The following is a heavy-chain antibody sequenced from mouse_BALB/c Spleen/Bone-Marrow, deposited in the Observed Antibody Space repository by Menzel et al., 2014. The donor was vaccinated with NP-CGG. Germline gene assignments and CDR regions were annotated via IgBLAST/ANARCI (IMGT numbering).Heavy chain of an antibody. CDR2: IHPSDSAT. J-gene: IGHJ2*01. V-gene: IGHV1-61*01. Sequence: VKLMESGAELVRPGASVKLSCKASGYSFTSYWMNWVKQRPGQGLEWIGMIHPSDSATRLNQKFKDKATLTVDKSSSTAYMQLSSPTSEDSAVYYGARRERTGMNYWGQGTTLTVSS. CDR1: GYSFTSYW. CDR3: ARRERTGMNY. D-gene: IGHD4-1*01.